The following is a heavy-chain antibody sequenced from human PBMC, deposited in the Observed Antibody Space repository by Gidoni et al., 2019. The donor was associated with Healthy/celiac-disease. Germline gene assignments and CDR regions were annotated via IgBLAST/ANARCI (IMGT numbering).Heavy chain of an antibody. CDR3: ARVHRYGEGLPDY. Sequence: AVKKPWSSVKVSCKASGGTFSSYAISWVRQAPGQGLEWMGGIIPIFGTANYSQKFQGRVTITADKSTSTAYMELSSLRSEDTAVYYCARVHRYGEGLPDYWGQGTLVTVSS. D-gene: IGHD4-17*01. CDR2: IIPIFGTA. V-gene: IGHV1-69*06. CDR1: GGTFSSYA. J-gene: IGHJ4*02.